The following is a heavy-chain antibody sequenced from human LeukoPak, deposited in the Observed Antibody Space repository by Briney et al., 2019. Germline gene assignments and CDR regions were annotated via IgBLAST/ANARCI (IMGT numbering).Heavy chain of an antibody. Sequence: SETLSLTCTVSGGSISSSSYYWGWIRQPPGKGLEWIGSIYYSGSTYYNPSLKSRVTISVDTSKNQFSLKLSSVTAADTAVYYCARVGDIVVVVAATRPNNWFDPWGQGTLVTVSS. CDR3: ARVGDIVVVVAATRPNNWFDP. D-gene: IGHD2-15*01. J-gene: IGHJ5*02. CDR2: IYYSGST. CDR1: GGSISSSSYY. V-gene: IGHV4-39*07.